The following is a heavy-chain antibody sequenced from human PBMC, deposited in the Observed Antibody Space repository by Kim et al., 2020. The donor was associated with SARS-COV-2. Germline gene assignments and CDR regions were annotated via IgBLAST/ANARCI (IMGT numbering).Heavy chain of an antibody. CDR2: IKSKTDGGTT. CDR3: TTVREVALSFYYYYGMDV. V-gene: IGHV3-15*01. Sequence: GGSLRLSCAASGFTFSNAWMSWVRQAPGKGLEWVGRIKSKTDGGTTDYAAPVKGRFTISRDDSKNTLYLQMNSLKTEDTAVYYCTTVREVALSFYYYYGMDVWGQGTTVTVSS. CDR1: GFTFSNAW. J-gene: IGHJ6*02.